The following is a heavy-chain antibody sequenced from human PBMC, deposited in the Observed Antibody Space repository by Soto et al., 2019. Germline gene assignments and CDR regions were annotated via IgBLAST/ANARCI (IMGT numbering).Heavy chain of an antibody. V-gene: IGHV3-72*01. J-gene: IGHJ4*02. CDR2: TRNKANSYTT. D-gene: IGHD2-15*01. CDR3: ASLYGGTLHFDY. Sequence: PGGSLRLSCAASGFTFSDHYMDWVRQAPGKGLEWVGRTRNKANSYTTEYAASVKGRFTISRDDSKNSLYLQMNSLKTEDTAVYYCASLYGGTLHFDYWGQGTLVTVSS. CDR1: GFTFSDHY.